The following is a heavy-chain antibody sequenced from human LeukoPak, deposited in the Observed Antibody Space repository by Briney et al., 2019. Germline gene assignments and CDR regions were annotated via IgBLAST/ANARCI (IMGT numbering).Heavy chain of an antibody. CDR3: ARRDYDYVWGTYRRYRTFDY. CDR2: IDYSGST. CDR1: GASISSSSHY. Sequence: SETLSLTCTVSGASISSSSHYWGWIRQPPGKGLEWIGSIDYSGSTNYNPSLKSRVTISVDTSKNQFSLRLSSVTAADTAVYYCARRDYDYVWGTYRRYRTFDYWGQGTLVTVSS. D-gene: IGHD3-16*02. J-gene: IGHJ4*02. V-gene: IGHV4-39*01.